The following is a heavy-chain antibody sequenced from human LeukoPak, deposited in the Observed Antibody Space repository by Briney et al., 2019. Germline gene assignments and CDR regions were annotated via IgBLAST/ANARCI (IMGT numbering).Heavy chain of an antibody. J-gene: IGHJ4*02. D-gene: IGHD3-16*01. CDR1: GFTFSSYA. V-gene: IGHV3-23*01. Sequence: GGSLRLSCAASGFTFSSYAMSWVRQASGKGPEWVSTISAAGGSIWYADSVKGRFTISRDNSRNTLYLQMSSLRAEDTAVYSCAKAFDDLYWGSSYFSYYFDFWGQGTPVTVSS. CDR3: AKAFDDLYWGSSYFSYYFDF. CDR2: ISAAGGSI.